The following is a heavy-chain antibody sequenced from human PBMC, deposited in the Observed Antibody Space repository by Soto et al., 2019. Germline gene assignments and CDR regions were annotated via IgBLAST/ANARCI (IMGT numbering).Heavy chain of an antibody. D-gene: IGHD3-22*01. CDR1: GGTFNSYA. Sequence: SVKVSCKXSGGTFNSYAISWVRQAPGQGLEWTGGIIPIFGTANYAQKFQGRVTITADESTSTAYMELSSLRSEDTAVYYCARARRDYYDSSGYNGLLNYWGQGTLVTVSS. CDR3: ARARRDYYDSSGYNGLLNY. V-gene: IGHV1-69*13. CDR2: IIPIFGTA. J-gene: IGHJ4*02.